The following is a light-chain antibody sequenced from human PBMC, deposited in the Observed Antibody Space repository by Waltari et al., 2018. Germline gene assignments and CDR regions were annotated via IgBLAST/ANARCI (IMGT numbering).Light chain of an antibody. V-gene: IGKV1D-8*01. CDR3: QQNYAFPRT. CDR1: QDVKNY. J-gene: IGKJ1*01. Sequence: VIWVTQSPSLLTASTGETVTITCRTSQDVKNYFAWYQQKPGKAPELLIYTATLLQTGGPSRFSGSGSGTDFTLTISSLQSEDFATYFCQQNYAFPRTFGQGTKVEVK. CDR2: TAT.